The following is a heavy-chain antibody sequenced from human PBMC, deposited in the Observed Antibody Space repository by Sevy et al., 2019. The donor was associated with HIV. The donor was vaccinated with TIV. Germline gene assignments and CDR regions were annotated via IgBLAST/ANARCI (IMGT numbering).Heavy chain of an antibody. CDR3: ARDSYYDSPPGYMGVFQH. CDR1: GFSFSTYA. J-gene: IGHJ1*01. Sequence: GGSLRLSCAASGFSFSTYAMHWVRQAPGKGLEWVAVISYDGNTKEYADSVKGRFTISRDNSKNTLYLQMSGLRVEDTAVYYCARDSYYDSPPGYMGVFQHWGQGTLVTVSS. V-gene: IGHV3-30*04. CDR2: ISYDGNTK. D-gene: IGHD3-22*01.